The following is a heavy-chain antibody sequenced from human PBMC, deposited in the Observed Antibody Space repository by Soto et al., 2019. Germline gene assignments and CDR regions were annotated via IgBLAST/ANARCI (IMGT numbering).Heavy chain of an antibody. CDR3: AKGLGWNDEWYFDL. J-gene: IGHJ2*01. D-gene: IGHD1-1*01. V-gene: IGHV3-30*18. CDR2: ISYDGSNK. CDR1: GFTFSSYG. Sequence: QVQLVESGGGVVQPGRSLRLSCAASGFTFSSYGMHWVRQAPGKGLEWVAVISYDGSNKYYADSVKGRFTISRDNSKNPLYLQMNSLRAEDTAVYYCAKGLGWNDEWYFDLWGRGTLVTVSS.